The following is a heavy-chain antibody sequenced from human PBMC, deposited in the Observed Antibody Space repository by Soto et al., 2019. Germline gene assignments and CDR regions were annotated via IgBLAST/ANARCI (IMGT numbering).Heavy chain of an antibody. V-gene: IGHV3-23*01. Sequence: PGGSLRLSCEASGFTFSSNAMTWVRQAPGKGLEWVSAISDRGGSTYYADSVAGRFTISRDNSRHTLYLQMNSLRAEDTSIYYCAKALGRDFSDFDSWGQGTQVTVSS. CDR2: ISDRGGST. CDR1: GFTFSSNA. CDR3: AKALGRDFSDFDS. D-gene: IGHD3-10*01. J-gene: IGHJ4*02.